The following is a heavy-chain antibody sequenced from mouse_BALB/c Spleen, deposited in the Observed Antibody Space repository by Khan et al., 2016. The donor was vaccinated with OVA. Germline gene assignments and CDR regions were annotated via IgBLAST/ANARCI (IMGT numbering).Heavy chain of an antibody. CDR2: ISYSGNT. D-gene: IGHD1-1*01. CDR3: ARVYGGDFDY. Sequence: EVKLLESGPGLVKPSQSLSLTCTVTGYSIASDYAWNWIRQFPGNKLEWMGFISYSGNTNYNPSLKSRISITRDTSKNQFFLQLNSVTSEDTATYYCARVYGGDFDYWSEGTTLTGS. CDR1: GYSIASDYA. V-gene: IGHV3-2*02. J-gene: IGHJ2*01.